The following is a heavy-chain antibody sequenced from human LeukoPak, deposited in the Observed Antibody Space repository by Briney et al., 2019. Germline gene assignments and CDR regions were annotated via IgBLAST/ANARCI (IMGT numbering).Heavy chain of an antibody. D-gene: IGHD1-1*01. V-gene: IGHV3-7*03. J-gene: IGHJ4*02. CDR1: GLTFSKSW. CDR3: ARVQRELMWYYFDY. CDR2: IKEDGSEK. Sequence: GGSLRLSCAASGLTFSKSWMSWVRQAPGQGLEWVAAIKEDGSEKDYVDSVKGRFTISRDNAKNSLYLQMNSLRVEDTALYYCARVQRELMWYYFDYWGQGTLVTVSS.